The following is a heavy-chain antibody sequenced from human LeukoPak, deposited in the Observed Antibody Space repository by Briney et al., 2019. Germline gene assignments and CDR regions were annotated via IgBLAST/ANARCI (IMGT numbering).Heavy chain of an antibody. D-gene: IGHD6-13*01. CDR2: ISGSGGST. CDR1: GFTFGSYA. J-gene: IGHJ4*02. V-gene: IGHV3-23*01. CDR3: AKGTHGYSSSWYFDY. Sequence: GGSLRLSCAASGFTFGSYAMSWVRQAPGKGLEWVSAISGSGGSTYYADSVKGRFTISRDNSKNTLYLQVNSLRAEDTAVYYCAKGTHGYSSSWYFDYWGQGTLVTVSS.